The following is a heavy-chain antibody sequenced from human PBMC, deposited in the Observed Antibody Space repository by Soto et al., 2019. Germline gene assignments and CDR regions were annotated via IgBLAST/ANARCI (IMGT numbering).Heavy chain of an antibody. J-gene: IGHJ4*02. V-gene: IGHV2-5*02. Sequence: QITLNESGPTVVRPTETLTLTCRFSGFSLTTSGVGVGWIRQSPGKAPEWLARIYWDDDQRYSASLKCRLTITKATSKNQVVLTVSDLDTTETATYYCAHRVLRTVFGLVTTTAIYFDFWGQGTPVAVSS. CDR2: IYWDDDQ. CDR3: AHRVLRTVFGLVTTTAIYFDF. D-gene: IGHD3-3*01. CDR1: GFSLTTSGVG.